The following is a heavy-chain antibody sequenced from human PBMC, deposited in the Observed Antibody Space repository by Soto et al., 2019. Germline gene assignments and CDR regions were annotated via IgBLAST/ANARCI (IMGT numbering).Heavy chain of an antibody. CDR1: GASISGGGCY. CDR3: ARAEVRAYSFGNPPPPSG. V-gene: IGHV4-31*03. CDR2: SYYSGNT. Sequence: QVQLQESGPGLVKPSQTLSLTCTVSGASISGGGCYWSWIRQPPGKGLEWIGYSYYSGNTHYNPSLKSRATMSLGRSQNHFAPDRSAGAVAGAAVCYCARAEVRAYSFGNPPPPSGWGQGTLVTVSS. D-gene: IGHD5-18*01. J-gene: IGHJ4*02.